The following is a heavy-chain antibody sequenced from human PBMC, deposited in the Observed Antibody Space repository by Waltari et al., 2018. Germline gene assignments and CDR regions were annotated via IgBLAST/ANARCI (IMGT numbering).Heavy chain of an antibody. CDR3: ARVNGGSYYGAFGY. D-gene: IGHD1-26*01. CDR2: GSAYNGNT. CDR1: GYTFTSCG. V-gene: IGHV1-18*01. Sequence: QVQLVQSGAEVKKPGASVKVPCKAAGYTFTSCGISWVRQAPGQGLEWLGWGSAYNGNTNYAQKLQGRVTMTTDTSTSTAYMELRSLRSDDTAVYYCARVNGGSYYGAFGYWGQGTLVTVSS. J-gene: IGHJ4*02.